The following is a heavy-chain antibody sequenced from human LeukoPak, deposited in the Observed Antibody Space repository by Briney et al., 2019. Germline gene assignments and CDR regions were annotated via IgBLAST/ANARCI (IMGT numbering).Heavy chain of an antibody. CDR1: GFTFSSYA. CDR2: ISGSGGST. V-gene: IGHV3-23*01. CDR3: AKEPAAIPESNHFDY. Sequence: PGGSLRLSCAASGFTFSSYAMSWVRQAPXXXXXWXSAISGSGGSTYYADSVKGRFTISRDNSKNTLYLQMNSLRAEDTAVYYCAKEPAAIPESNHFDYWGQGTLVTVSS. J-gene: IGHJ4*02. D-gene: IGHD2-2*02.